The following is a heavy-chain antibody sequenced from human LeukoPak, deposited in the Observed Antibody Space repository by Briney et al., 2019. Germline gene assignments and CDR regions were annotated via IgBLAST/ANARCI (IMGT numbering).Heavy chain of an antibody. J-gene: IGHJ4*02. V-gene: IGHV3-48*03. CDR2: ISTSGSSI. CDR1: GFTFSSYA. CDR3: ARDRSGWYYFDY. Sequence: GGSLRLSCAASGFTFSSYAMNWVRQAPGKGLEWVSYISTSGSSIYYADSVMGRFTMSRDNAKNSLFLEMNSLGAEDTAVYYCARDRSGWYYFDYWGQGVLVTVSS. D-gene: IGHD6-19*01.